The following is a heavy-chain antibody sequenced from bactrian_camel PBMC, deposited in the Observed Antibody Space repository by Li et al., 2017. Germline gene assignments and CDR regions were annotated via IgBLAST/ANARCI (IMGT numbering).Heavy chain of an antibody. V-gene: IGHV3S53*01. J-gene: IGHJ6*01. CDR3: AVDSLPTGVQGGYTCASVGY. Sequence: HVQLVESGGGSAQAGGSLTLSCTASGSTYAMGWFRQPPGQEREGVAVFGSEGTINYATSVKGRFTISKDTAKNTLYLQMNNLQPEDSGKYYCAVDSLPTGVQGGYTCASVGYFGQGTQVTVS. D-gene: IGHD2*01. CDR1: GSTYA. CDR2: FGSEGTI.